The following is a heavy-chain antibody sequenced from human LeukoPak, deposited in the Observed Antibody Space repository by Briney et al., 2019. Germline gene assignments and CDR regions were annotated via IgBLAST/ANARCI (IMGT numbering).Heavy chain of an antibody. CDR2: ISSSSSYI. CDR1: GFTFSTYS. Sequence: GGSLRLSCAASGFTFSTYSMNWVRQAPGKGLEWVSSISSSSSYIYYADSVKGRFTISRDNAKNSLYLQMNSLRDEDTAVYYCAREISTGNDAFDIWGQGTMVTVSS. V-gene: IGHV3-21*01. J-gene: IGHJ3*02. CDR3: AREISTGNDAFDI.